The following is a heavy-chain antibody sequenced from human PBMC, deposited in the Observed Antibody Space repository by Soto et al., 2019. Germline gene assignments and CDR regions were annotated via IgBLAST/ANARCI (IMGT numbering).Heavy chain of an antibody. V-gene: IGHV4-31*03. CDR2: IFYSGTT. CDR1: GGSISSGGYY. J-gene: IGHJ5*02. D-gene: IGHD3-22*01. CDR3: ASQPYYYDSSSGYYT. Sequence: SETLSLTCTVSGGSISSGGYYWSWIRQHPGKGLEWIGYIFYSGTTYYNPSLKSRVTISVDTSKNQFSLKLSSVTAADTAMYYCASQPYYYDSSSGYYTWGQGTLVTVSS.